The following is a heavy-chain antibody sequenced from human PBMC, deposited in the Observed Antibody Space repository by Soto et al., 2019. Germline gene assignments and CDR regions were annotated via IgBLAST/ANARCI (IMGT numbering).Heavy chain of an antibody. CDR1: GFTFSAYA. Sequence: GSLRLACAASGFTFSAYAMCWVRQPPGNGLEWVSSIGVIDGSTYYADSVKGRFTISRDNSKNTLYLQMNSLRDEDTAVYYCEKDRNRVGFIDVVVTANYAMDVWGKGTKVTVSS. CDR3: EKDRNRVGFIDVVVTANYAMDV. V-gene: IGHV3-23*01. D-gene: IGHD2-21*02. CDR2: IGVIDGST. J-gene: IGHJ6*04.